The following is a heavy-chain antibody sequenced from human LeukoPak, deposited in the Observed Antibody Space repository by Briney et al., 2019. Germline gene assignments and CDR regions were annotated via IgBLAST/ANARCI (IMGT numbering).Heavy chain of an antibody. CDR3: ARDHYYGSSGYYYFDY. CDR2: ISAYNGNT. J-gene: IGHJ4*02. V-gene: IGHV1-18*01. D-gene: IGHD3-22*01. CDR1: GYTFTSYG. Sequence: ASVKVSCKASGYTFTSYGINWVRQAPGQGLEWMGWISAYNGNTDYAQKFQGRVTMTTDTSTSTAYMELRSLRSDDTAVYYCARDHYYGSSGYYYFDYWGQGTLVTVSS.